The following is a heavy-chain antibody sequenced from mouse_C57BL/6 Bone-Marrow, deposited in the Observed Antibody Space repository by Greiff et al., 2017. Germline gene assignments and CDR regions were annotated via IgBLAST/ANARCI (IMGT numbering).Heavy chain of an antibody. J-gene: IGHJ2*01. D-gene: IGHD2-2*01. V-gene: IGHV1-66*01. Sequence: QVQLQQSGPELVKPGASVKISCKASGYSFTSYYIHWVKQRPGQGLEWIGWIYPGSGNTKYNEKFKGKATLTADTSSSTAYMQLSSLTSEDAAVYYCARCDGYDGLGPYFDYWGQGTTLTVSS. CDR3: ARCDGYDGLGPYFDY. CDR1: GYSFTSYY. CDR2: IYPGSGNT.